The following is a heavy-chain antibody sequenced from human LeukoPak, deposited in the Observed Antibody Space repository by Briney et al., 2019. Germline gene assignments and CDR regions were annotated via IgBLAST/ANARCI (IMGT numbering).Heavy chain of an antibody. V-gene: IGHV3-30*02. CDR1: GFTFGSYG. J-gene: IGHJ5*02. Sequence: PGGSLRLSCAASGFTFGSYGMHWVRQAPGKGLEWVAFIRYDGSNKYYADSVKGRFTISRDNSKNTLYLQMNSLRAEDTAVYYCAKDPVRGGGYWFDPWGQGTLVTVSS. D-gene: IGHD3-10*01. CDR3: AKDPVRGGGYWFDP. CDR2: IRYDGSNK.